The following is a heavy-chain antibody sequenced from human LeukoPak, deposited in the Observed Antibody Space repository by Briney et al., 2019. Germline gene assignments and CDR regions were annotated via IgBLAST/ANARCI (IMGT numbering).Heavy chain of an antibody. Sequence: GGSLRLSCAASGFTFSSDWMQWVRQAPGKGLGWVSRMNSDGSSTIYADSLKGRFTISRDNAKNTLYLQMNSLRAEDTAVYYCAPPVKYWGQGTLVTVSS. V-gene: IGHV3-74*01. CDR1: GFTFSSDW. D-gene: IGHD4-17*01. CDR3: APPVKY. J-gene: IGHJ4*02. CDR2: MNSDGSST.